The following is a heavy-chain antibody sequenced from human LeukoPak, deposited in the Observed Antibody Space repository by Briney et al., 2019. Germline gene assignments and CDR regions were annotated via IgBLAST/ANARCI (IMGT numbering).Heavy chain of an antibody. Sequence: ASVKVSCKASGGTFSSYAISWVRQAPGQGLEWMGWINTNTGNPTYAQGFTGRFVFSLDTSVSTAYLQISSLKAEDTAVYSCARGYSYGSPSEAYYFDYWGQGTLVIVSS. CDR1: GGTFSSYA. CDR2: INTNTGNP. CDR3: ARGYSYGSPSEAYYFDY. V-gene: IGHV7-4-1*02. J-gene: IGHJ4*02. D-gene: IGHD5-18*01.